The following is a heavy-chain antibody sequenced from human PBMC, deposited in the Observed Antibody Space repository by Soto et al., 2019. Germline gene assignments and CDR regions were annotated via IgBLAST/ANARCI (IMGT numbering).Heavy chain of an antibody. CDR3: AKRPLTAAGFDY. V-gene: IGHV3-23*01. CDR1: GFTFSNYA. J-gene: IGHJ4*02. D-gene: IGHD6-13*01. Sequence: EVQLLESGGGLVQPGGSLRLSCAASGFTFSNYAMTWVRQAPGKGLEWVSVITGSGGGTYFVDSVKGRFTXXXXNXXXXXXXXXXXLRAEDTAVYYCAKRPLTAAGFDYWGQGTLVTVSS. CDR2: ITGSGGGT.